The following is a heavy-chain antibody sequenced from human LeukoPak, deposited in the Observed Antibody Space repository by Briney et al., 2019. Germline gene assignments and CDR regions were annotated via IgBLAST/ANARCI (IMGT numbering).Heavy chain of an antibody. CDR1: GFTFSSYA. V-gene: IGHV3-23*01. Sequence: PGGSLRLSCAASGFTFSSYAMSWVRQAPGKGLEWVSAISGSGGSTYYADSVKGRFTISRDNSKNTLYLQMNSLRAEDTAVYYCAKAVSMVRGVIGYYYYGMDVWGQGTTVTVPS. D-gene: IGHD3-10*01. J-gene: IGHJ6*02. CDR3: AKAVSMVRGVIGYYYYGMDV. CDR2: ISGSGGST.